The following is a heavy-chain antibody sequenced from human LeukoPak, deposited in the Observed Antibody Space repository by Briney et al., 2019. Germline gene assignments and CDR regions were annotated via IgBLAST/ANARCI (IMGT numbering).Heavy chain of an antibody. CDR3: ARDRPRAV. J-gene: IGHJ6*02. Sequence: GGSLTLSCPASGFTVSGNYLSWVRQAPGRGLEWVSVIYSGGSTYYADSVKGRFTISRDNSKNTLYLQMNSLRAEDTAVYYCARDRPRAVWGQGTTVTVSS. CDR1: GFTVSGNY. V-gene: IGHV3-53*01. CDR2: IYSGGST.